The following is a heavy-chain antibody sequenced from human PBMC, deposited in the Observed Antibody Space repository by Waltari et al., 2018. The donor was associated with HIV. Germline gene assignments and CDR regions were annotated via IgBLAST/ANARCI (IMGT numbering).Heavy chain of an antibody. J-gene: IGHJ4*02. V-gene: IGHV3-30*01. CDR1: GFTFSSYA. Sequence: QVQLVESGGGVVQPGRSLRLSCAASGFTFSSYAMHWVRQAPGKGLEWVAVISYDGSNKYYADSVKGRFTISRDNSKNTLYLQMNSLRAEDTAVYYCARGNTGIVVVTAIPIGWSQGTLVTVSS. D-gene: IGHD2-21*02. CDR2: ISYDGSNK. CDR3: ARGNTGIVVVTAIPIG.